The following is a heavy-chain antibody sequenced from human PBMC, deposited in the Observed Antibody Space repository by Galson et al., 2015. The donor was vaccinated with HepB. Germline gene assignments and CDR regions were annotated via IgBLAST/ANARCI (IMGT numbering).Heavy chain of an antibody. CDR1: GGTFSSYA. Sequence: SVKVSCKASGGTFSSYAISWVRQAPGQGLEWMGGIIPIFGTANYAQKFQGRVTITADESTSTAYMELSSLRSEDTAVYYCARRSRVDISTGYPEADYYYYGMDVWGQGTTVTVSS. V-gene: IGHV1-69*13. CDR3: ARRSRVDISTGYPEADYYYYGMDV. D-gene: IGHD3-9*01. CDR2: IIPIFGTA. J-gene: IGHJ6*02.